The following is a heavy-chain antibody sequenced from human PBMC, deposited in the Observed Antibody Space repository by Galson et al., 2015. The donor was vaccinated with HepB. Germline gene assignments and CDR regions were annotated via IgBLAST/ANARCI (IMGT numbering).Heavy chain of an antibody. CDR3: AGGAGWLVDS. J-gene: IGHJ4*02. V-gene: IGHV4-4*08. D-gene: IGHD5-24*01. CDR2: IHSSGST. CDR1: GGSITNYY. Sequence: ETLSLTCTVSGGSITNYYWNWIRLPPGKRLEWIGYIHSSGSTNYNPSLKSRVTISLDTSKNQFSLRLTSVTATDTAVYFCAGGAGWLVDSWGQGTLVTASS.